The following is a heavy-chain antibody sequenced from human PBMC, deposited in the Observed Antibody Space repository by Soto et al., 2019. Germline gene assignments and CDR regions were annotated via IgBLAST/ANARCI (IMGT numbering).Heavy chain of an antibody. J-gene: IGHJ5*02. D-gene: IGHD3-10*01. Sequence: EVQLLESGGGLVQPGGSLRLSCAASGVSFSNYAMNWVRQAPGKGLEWVSGISHSGSSTYYADSVKGRFTISRDNSKNTLYLQMNSLRAEDTAVYYCAKVSWVQHGSEGGNWLDPWGQGTRVTVSS. CDR1: GVSFSNYA. CDR2: ISHSGSST. CDR3: AKVSWVQHGSEGGNWLDP. V-gene: IGHV3-23*01.